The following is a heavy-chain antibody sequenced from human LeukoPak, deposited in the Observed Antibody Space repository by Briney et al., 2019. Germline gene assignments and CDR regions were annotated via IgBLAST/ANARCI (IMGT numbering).Heavy chain of an antibody. Sequence: GGSLRLSCAASGFTFSSYWMHWVRQAPGKGLVWVSRINSDGSSTSYADSVKGRFTISRDNAENTLYLQMNSLRAEDTAVYYCARVGSPINYYYYYMDVWGKGTTVTVSS. D-gene: IGHD6-13*01. J-gene: IGHJ6*03. CDR1: GFTFSSYW. CDR2: INSDGSST. CDR3: ARVGSPINYYYYYMDV. V-gene: IGHV3-74*01.